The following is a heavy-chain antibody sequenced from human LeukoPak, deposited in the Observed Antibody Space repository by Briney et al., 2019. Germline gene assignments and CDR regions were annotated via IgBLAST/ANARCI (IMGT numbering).Heavy chain of an antibody. D-gene: IGHD6-19*01. V-gene: IGHV1-46*01. CDR1: GYTFTIYY. J-gene: IGHJ4*02. CDR2: INPSGGST. CDR3: ARTEEHSGWYEPPLYFDY. Sequence: GASVKVSCKASGYTFTIYYMHWVRQAPGQGLEWMGIINPSGGSTSYAQKFQGRVTMTRDTSTSTVYMELSSLRSEDTAVYYCARTEEHSGWYEPPLYFDYWGQGTLVTVSS.